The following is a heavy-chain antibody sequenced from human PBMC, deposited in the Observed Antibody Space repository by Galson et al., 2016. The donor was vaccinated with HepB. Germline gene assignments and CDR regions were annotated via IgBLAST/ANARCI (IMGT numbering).Heavy chain of an antibody. J-gene: IGHJ3*02. Sequence: QSGAEVKKPGESLKISCKGIGYSFTKYWIGWVRQMPGKGLEWMGIIYPGESDTRYSPSFQGQVTISADPSNTTAYLQWTSLKASDTAMYYCARQGWDLWGRYRPAISDAFDIWGQGTMVTVSS. CDR3: ARQGWDLWGRYRPAISDAFDI. CDR1: GYSFTKYW. D-gene: IGHD3-16*02. CDR2: IYPGESDT. V-gene: IGHV5-51*01.